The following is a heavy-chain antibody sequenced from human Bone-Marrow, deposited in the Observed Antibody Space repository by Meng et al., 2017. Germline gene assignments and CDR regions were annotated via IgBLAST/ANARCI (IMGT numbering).Heavy chain of an antibody. Sequence: GESLKISCAASGFTFSSYAMSWVRQAPGKGLEWVSAISGSGGSTYYADPVKGRFTISRDNSKNTLYLQMNSLRAEDTAVYYCAKDRKVRGSDYWGQGTLVTVSS. D-gene: IGHD3-10*01. CDR2: ISGSGGST. V-gene: IGHV3-23*01. J-gene: IGHJ4*02. CDR1: GFTFSSYA. CDR3: AKDRKVRGSDY.